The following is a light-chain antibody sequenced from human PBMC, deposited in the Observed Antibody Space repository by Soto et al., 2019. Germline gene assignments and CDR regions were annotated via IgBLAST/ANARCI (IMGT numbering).Light chain of an antibody. CDR2: GAS. V-gene: IGKV3-20*01. J-gene: IGKJ1*01. CDR3: QQYGSLSWT. CDR1: PSVSGSN. Sequence: EIVLTQSPATLSLSPGERATLSCRASPSVSGSNLAWYQQKPGQAPRLVIYGASSRATGIPDRFSGSGSGTDFTLTISRLEPEDFAVYYCQQYGSLSWTFGQGTKVDIK.